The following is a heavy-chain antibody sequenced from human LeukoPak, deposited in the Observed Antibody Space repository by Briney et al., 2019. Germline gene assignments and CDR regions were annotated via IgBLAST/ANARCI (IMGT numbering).Heavy chain of an antibody. D-gene: IGHD6-19*01. J-gene: IGHJ4*02. CDR3: ARMFGSGWYISGNDY. Sequence: GGSLRLSCAASGFTFSSYEMNWVRQAPGKGLEWVSYISSSGSSIYYADSVKGRFTISRDNAKTSVYLQMNSLTAEDTAVYYCARMFGSGWYISGNDYWGQGTLVTVSS. V-gene: IGHV3-48*03. CDR2: ISSSGSSI. CDR1: GFTFSSYE.